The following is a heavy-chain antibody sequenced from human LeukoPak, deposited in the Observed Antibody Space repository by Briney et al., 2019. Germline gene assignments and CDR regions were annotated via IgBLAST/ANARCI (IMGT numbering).Heavy chain of an antibody. CDR3: AREGYSSGWYRYYYYGMDV. Sequence: GGSLRLSCAASGFTFSSYAMHWVRQAPGKGLEYVSAISSNGGSTYYANSVKGRFTISRDNSKNTLYLQMGSLRAEGMAVYYCAREGYSSGWYRYYYYGMDVWGQGTTVTVSS. V-gene: IGHV3-64*01. CDR1: GFTFSSYA. J-gene: IGHJ6*02. CDR2: ISSNGGST. D-gene: IGHD6-19*01.